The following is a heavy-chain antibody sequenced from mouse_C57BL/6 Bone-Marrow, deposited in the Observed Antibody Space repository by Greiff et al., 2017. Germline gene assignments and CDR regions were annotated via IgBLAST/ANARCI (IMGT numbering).Heavy chain of an antibody. J-gene: IGHJ2*01. CDR2: IYPRSGNT. CDR3: ARLELDDDDFDY. CDR1: GYTFTSYG. Sequence: QVQLKESGAELARPGASVKLSCKASGYTFTSYGISWVKQRTGQGLEWIGEIYPRSGNTYYNEKFKGKATLTADKSSSTAYMELRSLTSEDSAVYFCARLELDDDDFDYWGRGNTLTVSS. V-gene: IGHV1-81*01. D-gene: IGHD2-4*01.